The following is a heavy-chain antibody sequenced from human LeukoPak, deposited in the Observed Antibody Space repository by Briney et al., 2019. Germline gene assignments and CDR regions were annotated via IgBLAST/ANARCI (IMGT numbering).Heavy chain of an antibody. CDR1: GGSISSYY. CDR2: IYTSGST. D-gene: IGHD3-22*01. CDR3: ARSIAYYYDSSGYSFDH. Sequence: SETLSLTCTVSGGSISSYYWSWIRKPAGKGLEWIGRIYTSGSTNYNPSLKSRVTMSVDTSKNQFSLKLSSVTAADTAVYYCARSIAYYYDSSGYSFDHWGQGTLVTVSS. V-gene: IGHV4-4*07. J-gene: IGHJ4*02.